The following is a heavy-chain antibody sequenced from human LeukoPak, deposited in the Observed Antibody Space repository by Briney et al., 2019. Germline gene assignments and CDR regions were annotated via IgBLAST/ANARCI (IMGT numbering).Heavy chain of an antibody. Sequence: SETLSLTCTVSGGSISSYNWSWIRQPPGKGLEWIGYIFYSGSTNYNPSLKSRVTISVDTSKSQFSLKLSSVTAADTAVYYCARGSGCSDYFDYWGQGTLVTLSS. J-gene: IGHJ4*02. CDR2: IFYSGST. D-gene: IGHD6-19*01. V-gene: IGHV4-59*01. CDR3: ARGSGCSDYFDY. CDR1: GGSISSYN.